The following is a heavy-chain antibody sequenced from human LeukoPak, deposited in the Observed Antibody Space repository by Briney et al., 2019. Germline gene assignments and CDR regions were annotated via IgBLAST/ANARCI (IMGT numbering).Heavy chain of an antibody. J-gene: IGHJ4*02. CDR2: IYSGGST. CDR1: GFTVSSNY. V-gene: IGHV3-53*01. CDR3: ARGDTYYYGSGPYYFDY. Sequence: PGGSLRLSCAASGFTVSSNYMNWVRQAPGKGLEWVSVIYSGGSTYYADSVKGRFTISRDNPKNTLYLQMNSLRAEDTAVYYCARGDTYYYGSGPYYFDYWGQGTLVTVSS. D-gene: IGHD3-10*01.